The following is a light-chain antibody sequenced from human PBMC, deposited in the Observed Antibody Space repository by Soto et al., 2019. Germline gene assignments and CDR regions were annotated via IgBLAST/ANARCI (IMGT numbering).Light chain of an antibody. V-gene: IGKV3-20*01. Sequence: EIVLTQSPGTLSLSPGERATRSCRASQSISSSYLAWYQQKPGQAPRLLIYGASTRATGIPDRFSGRGSGTDFSLTISRLEPEDFAVYYCQQYGISPRTFGQGTKADIK. CDR1: QSISSSY. CDR3: QQYGISPRT. CDR2: GAS. J-gene: IGKJ1*01.